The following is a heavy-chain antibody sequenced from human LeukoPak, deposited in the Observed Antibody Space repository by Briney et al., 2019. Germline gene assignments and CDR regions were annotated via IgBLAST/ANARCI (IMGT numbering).Heavy chain of an antibody. CDR3: ARGSYGEGAVRNNWFDP. CDR2: IIPILGIA. Sequence: VASVKVSCKASGGTFSSYTISWVRQAPGQGLEWMGRIIPILGIANYAQKFQGRVTITADKSPSTAYMELSSLRSEDTAVYYCARGSYGEGAVRNNWFDPWGQGTLVTVSS. D-gene: IGHD4-17*01. CDR1: GGTFSSYT. J-gene: IGHJ5*02. V-gene: IGHV1-69*02.